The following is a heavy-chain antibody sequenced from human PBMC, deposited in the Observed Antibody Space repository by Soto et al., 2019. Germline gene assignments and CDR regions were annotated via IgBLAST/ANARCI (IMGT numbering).Heavy chain of an antibody. D-gene: IGHD3-10*01. Sequence: GGSLRLSCAASGFTFSSYSMNWVRQAPGKGLEWVSYISSSSSTIYYADSVKGRFTISRDNAKNSLYLQMNSLGAEDTAVYYCARDSPDYYGSGTNWFDPWGQGTLVTVSS. J-gene: IGHJ5*02. CDR2: ISSSSSTI. CDR3: ARDSPDYYGSGTNWFDP. V-gene: IGHV3-48*01. CDR1: GFTFSSYS.